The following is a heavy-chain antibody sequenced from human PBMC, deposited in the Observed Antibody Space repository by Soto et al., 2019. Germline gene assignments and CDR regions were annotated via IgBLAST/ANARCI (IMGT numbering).Heavy chain of an antibody. D-gene: IGHD1-26*01. Sequence: LSLTCAVSGGSMSSSNWCSWLRQTPGKWMECIGEIYNSGSKKYNPSITSRVTISVDKSKNQFSLKMSSVTAADTAVYYCARVSGSYYYGMDVWGQGTTVTVSS. J-gene: IGHJ6*02. V-gene: IGHV4-4*02. CDR3: ARVSGSYYYGMDV. CDR2: IYNSGSK. CDR1: GGSMSSSNW.